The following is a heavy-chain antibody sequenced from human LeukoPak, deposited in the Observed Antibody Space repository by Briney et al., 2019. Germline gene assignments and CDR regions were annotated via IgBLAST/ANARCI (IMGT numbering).Heavy chain of an antibody. CDR3: ARGMAHYYDSSGYYLSPTAFDY. D-gene: IGHD3-22*01. V-gene: IGHV4-61*02. Sequence: SETLPLTCTVSGGSISSGSYYWSWIRQPAGKGLEWIGRIYTSGSTNYNPSLKSRVTISVDTSKNQFSLKLSSVTAADTAVYYCARGMAHYYDSSGYYLSPTAFDYWGQGTLVTVSS. CDR1: GGSISSGSYY. J-gene: IGHJ4*02. CDR2: IYTSGST.